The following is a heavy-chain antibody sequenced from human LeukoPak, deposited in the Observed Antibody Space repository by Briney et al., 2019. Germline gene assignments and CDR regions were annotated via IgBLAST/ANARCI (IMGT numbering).Heavy chain of an antibody. V-gene: IGHV1-69*02. J-gene: IGHJ4*02. CDR2: IIPILGIA. D-gene: IGHD1-1*01. CDR3: ARGQSGWKEFDY. Sequence: SVKVSXKASGGTFRSYTISWVRQAPGRGLEWMGRIIPILGIANYAQKFQGRVTITADKSTSTAYMELSSLRSEDTAVYYCARGQSGWKEFDYWGQGTLVTVSS. CDR1: GGTFRSYT.